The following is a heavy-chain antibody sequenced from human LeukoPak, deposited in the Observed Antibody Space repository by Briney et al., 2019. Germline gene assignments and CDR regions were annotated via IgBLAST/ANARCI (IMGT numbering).Heavy chain of an antibody. V-gene: IGHV3-11*04. Sequence: GGSLRLSCAASGVTFSDYYMSWIRQAPGKGLQWVSYIGTGATITYYADSVKGRFTISRDNAKNSLYLQMNSLRAEDTAVYYCARATQPGFDPWGQGTLVTVSS. CDR1: GVTFSDYY. CDR3: ARATQPGFDP. J-gene: IGHJ5*02. D-gene: IGHD2-15*01. CDR2: IGTGATIT.